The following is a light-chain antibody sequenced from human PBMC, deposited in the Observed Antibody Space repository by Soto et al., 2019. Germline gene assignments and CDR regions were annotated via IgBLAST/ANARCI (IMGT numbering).Light chain of an antibody. V-gene: IGLV1-40*01. CDR3: QSYDSSLSARYV. CDR1: SSKIGAGYD. CDR2: ANI. Sequence: QSVLTQPPSVSGAPGQRVTISCTGSSSKIGAGYDVHWYQQRPGAAPKLLISANINRPSGVPDRFSGSKSGTSASLAITGLQADDEVDYYCQSYDSSLSARYVFGTGTQLTAL. J-gene: IGLJ1*01.